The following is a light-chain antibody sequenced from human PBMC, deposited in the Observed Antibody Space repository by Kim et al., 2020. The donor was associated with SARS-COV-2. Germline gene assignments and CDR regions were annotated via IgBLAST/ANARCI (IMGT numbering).Light chain of an antibody. CDR1: SSNIGNGY. Sequence: QKVTISCSGSSSNIGNGYDAQYQQHPATAAQHLIYYNNRRPSGGPDRFSGAKTGTSAALGVTGRLTGDEDDYYYGTCDNSRRAGDVFGTGTKVTVL. CDR2: YNN. J-gene: IGLJ1*01. V-gene: IGLV1-51*01. CDR3: GTCDNSRRAGDV.